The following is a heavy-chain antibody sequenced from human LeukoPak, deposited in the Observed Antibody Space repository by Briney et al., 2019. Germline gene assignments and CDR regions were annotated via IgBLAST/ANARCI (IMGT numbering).Heavy chain of an antibody. J-gene: IGHJ4*02. D-gene: IGHD6-19*01. CDR3: ARSGSPVSDFDY. CDR2: IYYSGST. Sequence: SETLSLTCTVSGGSISSYYWSWIRQPPGEGLEWIGYIYYSGSTNSNPSLTSRVTVSVDTSKNQFSLKLSSVTAADTAVYYCARSGSPVSDFDYWGQGTLVTVSS. V-gene: IGHV4-59*01. CDR1: GGSISSYY.